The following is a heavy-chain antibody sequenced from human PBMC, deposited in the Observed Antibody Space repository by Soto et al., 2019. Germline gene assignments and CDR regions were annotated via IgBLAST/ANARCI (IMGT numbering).Heavy chain of an antibody. CDR2: IYYSGST. CDR3: ASIYYYDSSGPPGFDY. CDR1: GGSISSGGYY. Sequence: SETLSLTCTVSGGSISSGGYYWSWIRQHPGKGLEWIGYIYYSGSTYYNPSLKSRVTISVDTSKNQFSLKLSSVTAADTAVYYCASIYYYDSSGPPGFDYWGQGTLVTSPQ. J-gene: IGHJ4*02. V-gene: IGHV4-31*03. D-gene: IGHD3-22*01.